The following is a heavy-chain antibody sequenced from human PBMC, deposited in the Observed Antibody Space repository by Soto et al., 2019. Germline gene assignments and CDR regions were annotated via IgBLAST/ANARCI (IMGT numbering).Heavy chain of an antibody. D-gene: IGHD4-4*01. Sequence: PGGSLRLSCAASGFTFSSYSMNWVRQAPGKGLEWVSSISSSSSYIYYADSVKGRFTISRDNAKNSLYLQMNSLRAEDTAVYYCARARATVTTRNVYGMDVWGQGTTVTVSS. CDR1: GFTFSSYS. CDR2: ISSSSSYI. V-gene: IGHV3-21*01. CDR3: ARARATVTTRNVYGMDV. J-gene: IGHJ6*02.